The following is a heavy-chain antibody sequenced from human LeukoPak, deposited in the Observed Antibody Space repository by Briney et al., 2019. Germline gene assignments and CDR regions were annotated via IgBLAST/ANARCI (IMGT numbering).Heavy chain of an antibody. Sequence: SETLSLTCAVYGGSFSGYYWSWIPQPPGKGLEWVGEINHSGSTKYNPSLKSRVTISVDTSKNQFSLKLSSVTAADTAVYYCAIKTRQYYYYGMDVWGQGTTVTVSS. CDR2: INHSGST. V-gene: IGHV4-34*01. CDR1: GGSFSGYY. D-gene: IGHD4-11*01. CDR3: AIKTRQYYYYGMDV. J-gene: IGHJ6*02.